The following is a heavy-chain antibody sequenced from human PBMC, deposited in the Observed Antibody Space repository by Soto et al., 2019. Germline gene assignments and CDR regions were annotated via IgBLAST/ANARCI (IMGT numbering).Heavy chain of an antibody. CDR1: GGSISSGGYY. Sequence: QVQLQESGPGLVKPSQTLSITCTVSGGSISSGGYYWSWIRQHPGKGLEWIGYIYYSGSTYYNPSLKSRVTISVDTSKNQFSLKLSSVTTADTAVYYCARSGYSYGPNPLLYWGQGTLVTVSS. V-gene: IGHV4-31*03. J-gene: IGHJ4*02. D-gene: IGHD5-18*01. CDR3: ARSGYSYGPNPLLY. CDR2: IYYSGST.